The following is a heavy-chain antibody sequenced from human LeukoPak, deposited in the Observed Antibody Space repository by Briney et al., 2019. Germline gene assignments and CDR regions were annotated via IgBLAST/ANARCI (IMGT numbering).Heavy chain of an antibody. J-gene: IGHJ4*02. CDR2: INPNSGGT. CDR3: ARVFYGSGSRTLDY. Sequence: WASVKVSCKASGYTFTGYYMHWVRQAPGQGLEWMGWINPNSGGTNYAQRFQGRVTMTRDTSINTAYMELSRLRSDDTAVYYCARVFYGSGSRTLDYWGQGTLVTVSS. CDR1: GYTFTGYY. V-gene: IGHV1-2*02. D-gene: IGHD3-10*01.